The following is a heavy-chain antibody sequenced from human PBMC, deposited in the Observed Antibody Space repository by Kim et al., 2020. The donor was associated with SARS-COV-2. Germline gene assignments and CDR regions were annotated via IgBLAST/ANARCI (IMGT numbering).Heavy chain of an antibody. CDR3: TTAGTSTYYYGSGSYYYYYYYYGMDV. V-gene: IGHV3-15*01. D-gene: IGHD3-10*01. CDR2: IKSKTDGGTT. J-gene: IGHJ6*02. Sequence: GGSLRLSCAASGFTFSNAWMSWVRQAPGKGLEWVGRIKSKTDGGTTDYAAPVKGRFTISRDDSKNTLYLQMNSLKTEDTAVYYCTTAGTSTYYYGSGSYYYYYYYYGMDVWGQGTTVTVSS. CDR1: GFTFSNAW.